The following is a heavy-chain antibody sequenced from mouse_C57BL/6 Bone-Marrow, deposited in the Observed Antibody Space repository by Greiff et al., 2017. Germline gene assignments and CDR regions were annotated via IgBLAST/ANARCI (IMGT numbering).Heavy chain of an antibody. J-gene: IGHJ4*01. Sequence: QVQLKESGPGLVQPSQSLSITCTVSGFSLTSYGVHWVRQSPGKGLEWLGVIWSGGSTDYNAAFISRLSISKDNSKSQVFCKMNSLQADDTAIYYCARNRVYDGGDYAMDYWGQGTSVTVSS. CDR2: IWSGGST. CDR1: GFSLTSYG. CDR3: ARNRVYDGGDYAMDY. V-gene: IGHV2-2*01. D-gene: IGHD2-12*01.